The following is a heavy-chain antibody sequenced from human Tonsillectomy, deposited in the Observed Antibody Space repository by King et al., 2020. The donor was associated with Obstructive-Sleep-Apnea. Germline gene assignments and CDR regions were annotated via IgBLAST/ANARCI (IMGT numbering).Heavy chain of an antibody. J-gene: IGHJ4*02. D-gene: IGHD1-26*01. CDR3: ARDNMGSLDY. Sequence: VPLQESGPGLVKPSETLFLTCKVSGASINPRSWSWLRQPPGRGLEWIGYSSNSGCTNCNPSLKSRVTISVDASKDQFSLKLSSVTAADTAVYYCARDNMGSLDYWGQGTLVTVSS. CDR2: SSNSGCT. V-gene: IGHV4-59*11. CDR1: GASINPRS.